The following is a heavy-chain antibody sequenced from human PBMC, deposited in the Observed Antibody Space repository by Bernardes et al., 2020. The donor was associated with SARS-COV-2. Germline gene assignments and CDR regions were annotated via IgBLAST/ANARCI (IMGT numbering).Heavy chain of an antibody. D-gene: IGHD5-12*01. Sequence: SVKVSCKASGGTFSRNTISWVRQAPGQGLEWMGRIIPILGNANYAQKFHGRVTVTADESTSTVFMELSSLRSEDTAVYFCAGGYGGYNHLKAFDFWGQGTMVTVSS. V-gene: IGHV1-69*08. J-gene: IGHJ3*01. CDR2: IIPILGNA. CDR1: GGTFSRNT. CDR3: AGGYGGYNHLKAFDF.